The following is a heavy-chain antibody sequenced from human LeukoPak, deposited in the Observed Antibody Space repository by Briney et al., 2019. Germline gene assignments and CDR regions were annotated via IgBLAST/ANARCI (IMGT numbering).Heavy chain of an antibody. CDR3: ARDYYDSSGYYLEAFDI. Sequence: ASVKVSXKASGYTFTGYYMHWVRQAPGQGLEWMGWINPNSGGTNYAQKFQGRVTMTRDTSISTAYMELSRLRSDDTAVYYCARDYYDSSGYYLEAFDIWGQGTMVTVSS. CDR1: GYTFTGYY. D-gene: IGHD3-22*01. CDR2: INPNSGGT. V-gene: IGHV1-2*02. J-gene: IGHJ3*02.